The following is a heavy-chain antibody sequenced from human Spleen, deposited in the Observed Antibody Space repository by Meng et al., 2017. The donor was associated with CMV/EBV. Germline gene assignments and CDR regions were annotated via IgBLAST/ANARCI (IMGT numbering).Heavy chain of an antibody. D-gene: IGHD5-12*01. J-gene: IGHJ2*01. CDR2: VWYDGNYK. CDR3: AGDLLGYSAYGVRYFDL. V-gene: IGHV3-33*01. CDR1: FTFSSYS. Sequence: FTFSSYSMNWVRQAPGKGLEWVALVWYDGNYKFYADSVKGRFTVSSDNAKKSLYLQMNSLRAEDTAVYYCAGDLLGYSAYGVRYFDLWGRGTLVTVSS.